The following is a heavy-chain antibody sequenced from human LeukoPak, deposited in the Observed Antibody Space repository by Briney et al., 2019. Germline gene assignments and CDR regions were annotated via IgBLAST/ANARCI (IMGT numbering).Heavy chain of an antibody. CDR1: GGSISSSSYY. J-gene: IGHJ4*02. CDR2: IYYSGST. V-gene: IGHV4-39*01. D-gene: IGHD4-17*01. Sequence: SETLSLTRTVSGGSISSSSYYWGWIRQPPGKGLEWIGSIYYSGSTYYNPSLKSRVTISVDTSKNQFSLKLSSVTAADTAVYYCARLTVTADYWGQGTLVTVSS. CDR3: ARLTVTADY.